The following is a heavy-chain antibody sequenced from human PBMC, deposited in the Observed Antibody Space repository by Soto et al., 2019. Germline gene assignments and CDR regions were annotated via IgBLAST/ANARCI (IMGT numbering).Heavy chain of an antibody. CDR1: GFTFSSYA. D-gene: IGHD2-2*01. V-gene: IGHV3-30-3*01. J-gene: IGHJ4*02. CDR2: ISYDGSNK. CDR3: ARARLDTPALDY. Sequence: QVQLVESGGGVVQPGRSLRLSCAASGFTFSSYAMHWVRQAPGKGLEWVAVISYDGSNKYYADSVKGRFTISRVNSKNTRYLQMNSLRAEDTAVYYCARARLDTPALDYWGQGPLGTVSS.